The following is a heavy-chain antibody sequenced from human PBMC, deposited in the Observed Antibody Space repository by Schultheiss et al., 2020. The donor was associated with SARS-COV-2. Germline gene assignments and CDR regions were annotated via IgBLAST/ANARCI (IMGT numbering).Heavy chain of an antibody. J-gene: IGHJ5*02. CDR2: FFFFGT. CDR3: ARGPVSEVGNYWFDP. V-gene: IGHV4-59*01. Sequence: SETLSLTCSVSGGSIGGAYWSWIRLSQGKGPEWIVYFFFFGTRYNPSFSGRVTLSKDTSKREISLTMTSVTAADTAVYFCARGPVSEVGNYWFDPWGPGTQVTVSS. CDR1: GGSIGGAY. D-gene: IGHD1-26*01.